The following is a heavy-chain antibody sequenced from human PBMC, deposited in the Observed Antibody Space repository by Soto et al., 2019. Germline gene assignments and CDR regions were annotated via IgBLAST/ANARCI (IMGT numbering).Heavy chain of an antibody. V-gene: IGHV3-7*04. CDR3: ARSWEVDY. D-gene: IGHD1-26*01. CDR1: GFTFSNYW. CDR2: IKQDGSEK. J-gene: IGHJ4*02. Sequence: EVQLVESGGDLVQPGGSLRLSCAASGFTFSNYWMSWVRQAPGKGLEWVANIKQDGSEKYYVDSVEGRFTISRDNAKNSLFLQMNSLRAEDTAVYYCARSWEVDYWGQRTLVTVSS.